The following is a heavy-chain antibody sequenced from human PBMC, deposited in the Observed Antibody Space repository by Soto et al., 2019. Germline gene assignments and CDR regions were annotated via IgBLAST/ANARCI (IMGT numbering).Heavy chain of an antibody. V-gene: IGHV3-48*01. CDR3: ARREMSTVTNLFDF. CDR2: ISSSSSTI. D-gene: IGHD4-17*01. CDR1: GFTFSSYS. J-gene: IGHJ4*02. Sequence: GGSLRLCCAASGFTFSSYSMNWVRQAPGKGLEWVSYISSSSSTIYYADSVKGRFTISRDNAKNSLYLQMNSLRAEDTAVYYCARREMSTVTNLFDFWGQGTLVTVSS.